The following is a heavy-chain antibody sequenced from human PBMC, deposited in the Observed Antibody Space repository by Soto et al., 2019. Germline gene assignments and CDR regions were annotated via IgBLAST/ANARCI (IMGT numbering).Heavy chain of an antibody. J-gene: IGHJ4*02. CDR2: IRSKAYGGTT. CDR3: TGDDPDLVVVPAAMDY. Sequence: GGSLRLSCTASGFTFGDYAMSWVRQAPGKGLEWVGFIRSKAYGGTTEYAASVKGRFTISRDDSKSIAYLQMNSLKTEDTAVYYCTGDDPDLVVVPAAMDYWGQGTLVTVSS. CDR1: GFTFGDYA. D-gene: IGHD2-2*01. V-gene: IGHV3-49*04.